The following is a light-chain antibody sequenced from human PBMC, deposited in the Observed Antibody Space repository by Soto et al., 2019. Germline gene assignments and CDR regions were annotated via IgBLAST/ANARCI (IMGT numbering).Light chain of an antibody. J-gene: IGKJ1*01. Sequence: DIPLTQSPSFLSASVGDRVPITCRASQGISNYLAWYQQKPGKVPKLLIYAASTLQSGVPSRFSGSGSGTDFTLTISSLQPEDVATYYCQKYNSAPWTFGQGTKVDIK. V-gene: IGKV1-27*01. CDR3: QKYNSAPWT. CDR1: QGISNY. CDR2: AAS.